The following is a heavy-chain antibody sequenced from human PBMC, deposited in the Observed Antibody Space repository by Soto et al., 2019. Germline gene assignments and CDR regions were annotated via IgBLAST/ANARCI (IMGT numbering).Heavy chain of an antibody. D-gene: IGHD2-15*01. Sequence: QVQLAQSGAEVKKPGASVKVSCKASGYPFTGYYMHWVRQAPGQGLEWMGWINPNSGGTNYAQKFKGWVTMTRDTSSSTAYMELSRLTSDDTAVYYCARDNHCSGGSCYLSGVFDIWGQGTMVTVSS. CDR3: ARDNHCSGGSCYLSGVFDI. J-gene: IGHJ3*02. CDR1: GYPFTGYY. V-gene: IGHV1-2*04. CDR2: INPNSGGT.